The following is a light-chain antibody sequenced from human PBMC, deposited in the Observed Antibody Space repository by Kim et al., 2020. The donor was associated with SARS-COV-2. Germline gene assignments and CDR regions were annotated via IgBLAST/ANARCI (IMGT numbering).Light chain of an antibody. V-gene: IGLV1-47*01. Sequence: GPWVSNAFSGSSSNLGSGYVSWSQQVPGTAPKVVIFRDNERPSGVPDRFSGSKSGTSASLAISGLRSEDEADYYCASWDESLSGVVFGGGTQLTVL. CDR1: SSNLGSGY. J-gene: IGLJ2*01. CDR2: RDN. CDR3: ASWDESLSGVV.